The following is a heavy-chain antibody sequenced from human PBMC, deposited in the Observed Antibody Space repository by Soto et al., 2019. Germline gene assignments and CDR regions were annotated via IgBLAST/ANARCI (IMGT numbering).Heavy chain of an antibody. Sequence: PSETLSLTCTVSGGSISSGGYYWSWIRQHPGKGLEWIGYIYYSGSTYYNPSLESRVTISVDTSKNQFSLKLSSVTDADTAVYYCARAVHYYDSSGYPATFDYWGQGTLVTVSS. D-gene: IGHD3-22*01. CDR3: ARAVHYYDSSGYPATFDY. J-gene: IGHJ4*02. CDR2: IYYSGST. V-gene: IGHV4-31*03. CDR1: GGSISSGGYY.